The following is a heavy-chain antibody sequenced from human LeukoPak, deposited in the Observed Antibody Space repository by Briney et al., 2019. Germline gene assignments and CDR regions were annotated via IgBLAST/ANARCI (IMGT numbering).Heavy chain of an antibody. Sequence: PSETLSLTCTVSGGSISSYYWSWIRQPPGKGLEWIGYIYYSGSTNYNPSLKSRVTISVDTSKNQFSLMLNSVTAADTAVYYCARHVLVGWVRGSDYFDSWGQGTLVTVSS. CDR2: IYYSGST. CDR1: GGSISSYY. J-gene: IGHJ4*02. V-gene: IGHV4-59*08. D-gene: IGHD3-10*01. CDR3: ARHVLVGWVRGSDYFDS.